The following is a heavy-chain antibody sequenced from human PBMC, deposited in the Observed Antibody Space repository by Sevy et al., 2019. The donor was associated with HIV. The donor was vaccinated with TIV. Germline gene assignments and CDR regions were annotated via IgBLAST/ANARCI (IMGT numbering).Heavy chain of an antibody. J-gene: IGHJ2*01. CDR2: ISSGGRII. CDR3: AREGSLRYLDL. CDR1: GFSFSDYY. V-gene: IGHV3-11*01. Sequence: GGSLRLSCATSGFSFSDYYMSWIRQAPGKGLEWISYISSGGRIIYYADSVKGRFTISRDNTNNSLYLQMNSLRAEDTAVYYCAREGSLRYLDLWGRGTLVTVSS. D-gene: IGHD3-10*01.